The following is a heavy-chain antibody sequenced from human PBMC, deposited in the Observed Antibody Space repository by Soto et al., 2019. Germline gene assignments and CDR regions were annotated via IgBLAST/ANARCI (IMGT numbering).Heavy chain of an antibody. V-gene: IGHV1-18*01. CDR3: ARGRRGFWSGFNYYYMDV. D-gene: IGHD3-3*01. Sequence: ASVKVSCKASGYTFTSYGISWVRQAPGQGLEWMGWISAYNGNTNYAQKLQGRVTMTTDTSTSTAYMELRSLRSDDTAVYYCARGRRGFWSGFNYYYMDVWGKGTTVTVSS. CDR1: GYTFTSYG. J-gene: IGHJ6*03. CDR2: ISAYNGNT.